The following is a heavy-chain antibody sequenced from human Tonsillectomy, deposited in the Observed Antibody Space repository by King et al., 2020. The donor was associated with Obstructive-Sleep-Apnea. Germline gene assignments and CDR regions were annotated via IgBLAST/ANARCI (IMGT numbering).Heavy chain of an antibody. V-gene: IGHV2-5*02. CDR1: GFSPSTAGVG. CDR3: VHRRAGTYYFDY. D-gene: IGHD1-26*01. Sequence: TLKESGPTLVKPTQTLTLTCTISGFSPSTAGVGVVWILHPPGKALEWLALIYWDDEKRYSPSLKSRLTTTKDTPKNQVILTMTNMDPVETATYFCVHRRAGTYYFDYWGQGTLVTVSS. CDR2: IYWDDEK. J-gene: IGHJ4*02.